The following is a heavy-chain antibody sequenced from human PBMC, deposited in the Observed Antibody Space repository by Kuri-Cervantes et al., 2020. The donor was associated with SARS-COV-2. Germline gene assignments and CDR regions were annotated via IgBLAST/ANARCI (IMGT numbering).Heavy chain of an antibody. CDR3: ARDRISSGWYVGYYFDY. J-gene: IGHJ4*02. Sequence: GESLKISCAASGFTFSSYSMNWVRQAPGKGLEWVSSISSSSSYIYYADSVKGRFTISRDNAKNSLYLQTNSLRAEDTAVYYRARDRISSGWYVGYYFDYWGQGTLVTVSS. CDR2: ISSSSSYI. CDR1: GFTFSSYS. D-gene: IGHD6-19*01. V-gene: IGHV3-21*01.